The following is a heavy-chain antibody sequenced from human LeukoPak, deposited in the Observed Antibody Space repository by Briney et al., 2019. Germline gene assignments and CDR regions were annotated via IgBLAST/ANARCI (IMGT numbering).Heavy chain of an antibody. Sequence: GGSLRLSSAASGFTFSTNAMHWVRQAPGKGLEWMAVISFDGSSDTYADPVEGRFTISRANSKNTLYLQMNSLRNDDTAVYYCARDGANDLFKGGAYFLDWGQGALVTVSS. V-gene: IGHV3-30-3*01. D-gene: IGHD4/OR15-4a*01. J-gene: IGHJ1*01. CDR3: ARDGANDLFKGGAYFLD. CDR1: GFTFSTNA. CDR2: ISFDGSSD.